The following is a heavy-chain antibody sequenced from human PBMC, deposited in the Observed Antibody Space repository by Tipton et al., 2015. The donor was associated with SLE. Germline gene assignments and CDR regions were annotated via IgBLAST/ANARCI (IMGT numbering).Heavy chain of an antibody. V-gene: IGHV5-51*01. CDR2: IYPGDSDT. CDR1: GFTFSSYG. D-gene: IGHD4-17*01. CDR3: ARLSTVTSDFDF. J-gene: IGHJ4*02. Sequence: SLRLSCAASGFTFSSYGMNWVRQAPGKGLEWMGIIYPGDSDTRYSPSFQGQATISADKSISTAYLQWSSLKASDTAMYYCARLSTVTSDFDFWGQGTLVPVSS.